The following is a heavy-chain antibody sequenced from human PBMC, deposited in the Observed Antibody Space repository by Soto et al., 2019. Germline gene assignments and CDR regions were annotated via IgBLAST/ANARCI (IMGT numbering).Heavy chain of an antibody. CDR2: IYSSGST. CDR1: GGSIISASYS. CDR3: AREDAARIERRFDA. V-gene: IGHV4-31*11. D-gene: IGHD6-6*01. Sequence: QVQLQESGPRLVKPSQTLSLSFAVSGGSIISASYSWNWIRQSPGRGLEWIGHIYSSGSTYYNPTFKSRVSLAVDTSNNQVSLKLTSVTAADTAVYFCAREDAARIERRFDAWGQGILVSVSS. J-gene: IGHJ5*02.